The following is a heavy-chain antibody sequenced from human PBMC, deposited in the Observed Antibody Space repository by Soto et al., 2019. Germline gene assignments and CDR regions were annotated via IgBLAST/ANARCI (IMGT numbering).Heavy chain of an antibody. V-gene: IGHV1-18*01. CDR3: ARGRYGDY. J-gene: IGHJ4*02. Sequence: QVHLVQSGAEVKKPGASVKVSCKASGYTCTSYGITWVRQAPGQGLEWMGWISAHTGNTDYAQKLQGRVIVTRDTSTSTAYMELRSLISDGTAVYYCARGRYGDYWGQGALVTVSS. CDR1: GYTCTSYG. CDR2: ISAHTGNT. D-gene: IGHD1-1*01.